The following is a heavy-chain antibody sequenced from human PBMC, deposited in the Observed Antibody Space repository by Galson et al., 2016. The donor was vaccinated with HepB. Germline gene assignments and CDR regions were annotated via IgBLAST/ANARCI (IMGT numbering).Heavy chain of an antibody. J-gene: IGHJ6*02. D-gene: IGHD5-24*01. CDR2: ITPNNGNT. Sequence: SVKVSCKASGYTFGSYPIHWVRQAPGQGLEWMGIITPNNGNTVYAQKFQGSVTMTSDTSTSTVYMEVSSLRSERTAVYYCARDKERWVQYNYYFGMDVWGQGTTVTVPS. V-gene: IGHV1-46*01. CDR3: ARDKERWVQYNYYFGMDV. CDR1: GYTFGSYP.